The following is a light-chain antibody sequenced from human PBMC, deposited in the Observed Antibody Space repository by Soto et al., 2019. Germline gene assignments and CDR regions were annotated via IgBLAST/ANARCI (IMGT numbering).Light chain of an antibody. CDR1: QNIDTY. CDR2: GAS. CDR3: QQYRHWPLP. V-gene: IGKV3-15*01. Sequence: EIVMTQSPATLSVSPGERATLSCRASQNIDTYFAWYQQTPGKAPRLLIYGASTRATGIPARYSGSGYGTEFPLTSSRLQSEDFAVYYCQQYRHWPLPFGGGTKVEIK. J-gene: IGKJ4*01.